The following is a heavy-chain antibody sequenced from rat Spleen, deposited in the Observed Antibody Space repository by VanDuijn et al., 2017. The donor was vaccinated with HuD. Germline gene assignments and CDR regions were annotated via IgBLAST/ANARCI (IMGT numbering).Heavy chain of an antibody. CDR2: ILYDGSST. D-gene: IGHD3-4*01. J-gene: IGHJ1*01. Sequence: EVQLVESGGGLVQPGRSLKLSCAASGFTFSDYYMAWVRQAPKKGLEWVATILYDGSSTYYRDSVKGRFTISRDRTKNTLYLQMDSLVSEDTATYYCARHPQLGTYWYFDFWGPGTMVTVSS. CDR3: ARHPQLGTYWYFDF. CDR1: GFTFSDYY. V-gene: IGHV5-7*01.